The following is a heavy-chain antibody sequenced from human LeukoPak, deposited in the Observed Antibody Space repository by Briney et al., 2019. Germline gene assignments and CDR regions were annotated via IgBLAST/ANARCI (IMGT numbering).Heavy chain of an antibody. CDR3: ARVSSGSYYILDY. CDR1: GFTFGSYD. D-gene: IGHD1-26*01. Sequence: PGGSLRLSCAASGFTFGSYDMNWVRQAPGKGLEWVSYISSSGSTIYYADSVKGRLTISRDNAKNSLYLQMSSLRAEDTAVYYCARVSSGSYYILDYWGQGTLVTVSS. J-gene: IGHJ4*02. V-gene: IGHV3-48*03. CDR2: ISSSGSTI.